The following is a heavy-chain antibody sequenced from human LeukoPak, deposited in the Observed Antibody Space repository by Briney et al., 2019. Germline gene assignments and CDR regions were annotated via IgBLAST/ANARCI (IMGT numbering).Heavy chain of an antibody. D-gene: IGHD2-15*01. V-gene: IGHV1-2*02. CDR1: GYTFNNYG. CDR2: INPNTGDT. Sequence: ASVKVSCKASGYTFNNYGISWVRQAPGQGLEWMGWINPNTGDTNFAQKFQGRVAMTRDTSLSTAYMDLSRLTSDDTAVYYCARDWPGISLHFDLWGRGTLITVSS. J-gene: IGHJ2*01. CDR3: ARDWPGISLHFDL.